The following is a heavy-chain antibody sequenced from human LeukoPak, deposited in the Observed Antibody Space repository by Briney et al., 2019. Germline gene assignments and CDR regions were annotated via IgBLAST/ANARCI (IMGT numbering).Heavy chain of an antibody. Sequence: GGSLRLSCAASGFTFSSYAMSWVRQAPGKGLEWVSAISGSGGSTYYADSVKGRFTISRDNSKNTLYLQMNSLRAEDTAVYYCAISSYCSSTSCNARYYYYGMDVWGQGTTVTVSS. J-gene: IGHJ6*02. CDR2: ISGSGGST. D-gene: IGHD2-2*01. CDR3: AISSYCSSTSCNARYYYYGMDV. CDR1: GFTFSSYA. V-gene: IGHV3-23*01.